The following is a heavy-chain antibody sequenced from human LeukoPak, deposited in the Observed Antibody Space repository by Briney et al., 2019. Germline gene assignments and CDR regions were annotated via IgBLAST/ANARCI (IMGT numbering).Heavy chain of an antibody. CDR2: IYYSGST. CDR3: ARDLGYGEFDY. Sequence: SETLSLTCTVSGGSISNSDYSWGWIRQPPGKGLECIGTIYYSGSTYYKSSPKSRVTISVDTSKNQFSLKLSSVTAADTAVYYCARDLGYGEFDYWGQGTLVTVSS. CDR1: GGSISNSDYS. V-gene: IGHV4-39*07. J-gene: IGHJ4*02. D-gene: IGHD4-17*01.